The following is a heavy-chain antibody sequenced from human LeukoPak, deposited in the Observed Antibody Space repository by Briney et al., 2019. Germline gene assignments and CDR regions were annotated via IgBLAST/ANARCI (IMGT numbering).Heavy chain of an antibody. V-gene: IGHV3-33*08. J-gene: IGHJ6*02. CDR2: IWYDGSNK. CDR1: GFTFSSYG. D-gene: IGHD1-14*01. Sequence: QTGGSLRLSCAASGFTFSSYGMHWVRQAPGKGLEWAAVIWYDGSNKYYADSVKGRFTISRDNSKNTLYLQMNSLRAEDTAVYYCARDRRKLDVWGQGTTVTVSS. CDR3: ARDRRKLDV.